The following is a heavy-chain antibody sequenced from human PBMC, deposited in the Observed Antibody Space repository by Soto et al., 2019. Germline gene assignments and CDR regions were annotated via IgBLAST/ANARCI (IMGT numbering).Heavy chain of an antibody. CDR2: IKQDGSEK. J-gene: IGHJ1*01. V-gene: IGHV3-7*01. CDR1: GFTFSSYW. CDR3: AKEDESSGSAGTFFH. Sequence: GGSLRLSCAASGFTFSSYWMSWVRQAPGKGLEWVANIKQDGSEKYYVDSVKGRFTISRDNSKNTVNLQMNSLRPEDTAVYYCAKEDESSGSAGTFFHWGQGILVTVSS. D-gene: IGHD3-22*01.